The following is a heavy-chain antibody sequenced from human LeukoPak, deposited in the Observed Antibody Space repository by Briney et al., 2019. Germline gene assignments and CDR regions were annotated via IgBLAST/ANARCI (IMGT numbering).Heavy chain of an antibody. D-gene: IGHD3-22*01. J-gene: IGHJ1*01. CDR1: GFTFSSYS. CDR3: ARDYYDSSGYPEYFQH. V-gene: IGHV3-21*01. Sequence: GGSLRLSCAASGFTFSSYSMNWVRQAPGKGLEWVSSISSSSSYIYYADSVKGRLTISRDNAKNSLYLQMNSLGAEDTAVYYCARDYYDSSGYPEYFQHWGQGTLVTVSS. CDR2: ISSSSSYI.